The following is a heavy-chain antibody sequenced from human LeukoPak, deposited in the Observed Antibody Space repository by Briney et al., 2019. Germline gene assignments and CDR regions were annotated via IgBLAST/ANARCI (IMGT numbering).Heavy chain of an antibody. CDR3: ARGGSYGLYYYGMDV. D-gene: IGHD5-18*01. CDR2: ISSSGSTM. V-gene: IGHV3-11*01. Sequence: GGSLRLSCAASGFTFSDYYMSWIRQAPGKGLEWLSYISSSGSTMCYTDSVKGRFTISRDNAKNSLDLQMSSLRAEDTAVYYCARGGSYGLYYYGMDVWGQGTTVTVSS. J-gene: IGHJ6*02. CDR1: GFTFSDYY.